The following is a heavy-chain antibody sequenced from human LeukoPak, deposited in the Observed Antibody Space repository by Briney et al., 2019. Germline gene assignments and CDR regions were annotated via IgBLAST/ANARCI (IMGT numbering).Heavy chain of an antibody. CDR2: IYYSGST. Sequence: SETLSLTCTVSGGSISSGDYYWSWIRQPPGKGLEWIGYIYYSGSTYYNPSLKSRVTISVDTSKNQFSLKLSSVTAADTAVYYCARVSLGYCSSTSSPWGAFDIWGQGTMVTVSS. D-gene: IGHD2-2*01. CDR3: ARVSLGYCSSTSSPWGAFDI. V-gene: IGHV4-30-4*01. J-gene: IGHJ3*02. CDR1: GGSISSGDYY.